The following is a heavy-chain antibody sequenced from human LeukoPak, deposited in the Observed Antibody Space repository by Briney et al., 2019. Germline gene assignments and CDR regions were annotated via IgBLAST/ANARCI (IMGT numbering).Heavy chain of an antibody. V-gene: IGHV3-7*04. CDR1: GFTFSRYW. CDR2: IKQGGSEK. CDR3: ARGVEWERLLFPFDY. D-gene: IGHD1-26*01. Sequence: PGGSLRLSCAASGFTFSRYWMSWVRQAPGKGLEWVANIKQGGSEKYYVDSVKGRFTISRDNAKNSLYLQMNSLRAEDTAVYYCARGVEWERLLFPFDYRGLGTLVTVSS. J-gene: IGHJ4*02.